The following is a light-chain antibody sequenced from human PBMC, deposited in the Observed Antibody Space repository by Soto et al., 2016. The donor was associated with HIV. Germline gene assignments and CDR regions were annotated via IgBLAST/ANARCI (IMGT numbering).Light chain of an antibody. Sequence: SYELTQPPSLSVAPGTRPPSHVADTTLEVVLCIGTSRRQARPLFGRPFNGDRPSAIPERFSVSDSGNTAILTITTVEAGDEADYYCQVWDTASDWVFGGGTKLTVL. CDR1: TLEVVL. CDR3: QVWDTASDWV. J-gene: IGLJ3*02. CDR2: NG. V-gene: IGLV3-21*01.